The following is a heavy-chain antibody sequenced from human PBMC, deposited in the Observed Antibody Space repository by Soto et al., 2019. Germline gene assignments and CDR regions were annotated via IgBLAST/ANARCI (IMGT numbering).Heavy chain of an antibody. D-gene: IGHD3-10*01. CDR1: GGSISRSSYY. J-gene: IGHJ4*02. V-gene: IGHV4-39*01. CDR3: ARKGSERGMVREH. CDR2: IYYSGST. Sequence: QLQLQESGPGLVKPSETLSLTCTVSGGSISRSSYYWGWIRQPPGKGLEWIGSIYYSGSTYYNPSLKSRDTMSVDTSKNQFALRLSSVTAADTDVYDCARKGSERGMVREHWGQGTLVTVSS.